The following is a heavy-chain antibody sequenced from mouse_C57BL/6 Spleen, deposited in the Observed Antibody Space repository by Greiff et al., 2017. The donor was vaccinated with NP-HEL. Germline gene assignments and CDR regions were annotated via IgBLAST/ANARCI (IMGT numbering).Heavy chain of an antibody. Sequence: VQLQQPGAELVKPGASVKMSCKASGYTFTSYWITWVKQRPGQGLEWIGDIYPGSGSTNYNEKFKSKATLTVDTSSSTAYMQLSSLTSEDSAVYYCARGYYGSSYGWYFDVWGTGTTVTASS. J-gene: IGHJ1*03. D-gene: IGHD1-1*01. V-gene: IGHV1-55*01. CDR2: IYPGSGST. CDR3: ARGYYGSSYGWYFDV. CDR1: GYTFTSYW.